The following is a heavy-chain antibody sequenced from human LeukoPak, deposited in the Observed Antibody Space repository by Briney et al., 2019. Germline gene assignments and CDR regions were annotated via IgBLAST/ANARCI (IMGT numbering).Heavy chain of an antibody. CDR2: IYHSGST. D-gene: IGHD6-13*01. CDR1: GFTFSTYSM. Sequence: GSLRLSCAASGFTFSTYSMTWVRQPPGKGLEWIGEIYHSGSTKYNPSLTSRVTISVDKSKNQLSLKVNSLTAADTAVYYCARGLTYSTQSAPEWGQGTLVTASS. CDR3: ARGLTYSTQSAPE. J-gene: IGHJ4*02. V-gene: IGHV4-4*02.